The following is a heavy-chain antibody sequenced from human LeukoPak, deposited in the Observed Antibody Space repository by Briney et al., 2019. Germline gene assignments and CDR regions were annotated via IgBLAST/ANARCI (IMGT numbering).Heavy chain of an antibody. CDR3: AKGGSTNFYYGDV. V-gene: IGHV4-59*01. Sequence: NPSETLSLTCTVSGGSISSYYWSWIRQPPGKRLEWIGYIYYSGSTSYNPSLKSRVTISVDTSKNQISLKLSSVTAADTAVYYCAKGGSTNFYYGDVWGQGTTVTVSS. CDR2: IYYSGST. D-gene: IGHD2/OR15-2a*01. CDR1: GGSISSYY. J-gene: IGHJ6*02.